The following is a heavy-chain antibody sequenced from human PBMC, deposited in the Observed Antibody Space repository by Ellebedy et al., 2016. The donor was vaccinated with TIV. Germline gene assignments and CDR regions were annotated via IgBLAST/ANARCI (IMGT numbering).Heavy chain of an antibody. Sequence: AASVKVSCKASGYTFTSYGISWVRQAPGQGLEWMGWIRTYTGSTNYAQALQGRVTMTRDTSTRTAYMELRGLRSDDTAVYYCARVYFSAATEHGMDIWGQGTTVTVSS. J-gene: IGHJ6*02. CDR2: IRTYTGST. CDR1: GYTFTSYG. CDR3: ARVYFSAATEHGMDI. V-gene: IGHV1-18*01. D-gene: IGHD6-13*01.